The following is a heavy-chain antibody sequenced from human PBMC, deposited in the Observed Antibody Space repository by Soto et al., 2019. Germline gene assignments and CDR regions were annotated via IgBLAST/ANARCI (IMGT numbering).Heavy chain of an antibody. J-gene: IGHJ4*02. CDR2: IDYNGVT. D-gene: IGHD2-15*01. V-gene: IGHV4-39*01. CDR1: GGSIYRSGYY. CDR3: GKVLVGATGHTDSDS. Sequence: SETLSLTCTVSGGSIYRSGYYWDWIRQPPGRGLEWIGNIDYNGVTYSNPSLKSRVTISRDTSKNQFSLKLTSVTAADTALYYCGKVLVGATGHTDSDSWGPGTLVTVSS.